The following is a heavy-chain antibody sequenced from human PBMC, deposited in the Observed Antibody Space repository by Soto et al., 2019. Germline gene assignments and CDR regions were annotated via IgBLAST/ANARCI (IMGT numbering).Heavy chain of an antibody. CDR2: INHSGST. V-gene: IGHV4-34*01. CDR1: GGSFSGYY. D-gene: IGHD3-22*01. CDR3: ARRRDYYDSSGSNFDY. Sequence: KSSETLSLTCAVYGGSFSGYYWSWIRQPPGKGLEWIGEINHSGSTNYNPSLKSRVTISVDTSKNQFSLKLSSVTAADTAVYYCARRRDYYDSSGSNFDYWGQGTLVTVSS. J-gene: IGHJ4*02.